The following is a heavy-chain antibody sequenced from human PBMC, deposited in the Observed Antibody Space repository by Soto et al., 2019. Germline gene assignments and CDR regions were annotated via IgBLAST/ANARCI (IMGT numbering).Heavy chain of an antibody. J-gene: IGHJ6*02. CDR2: ISAYNGNT. D-gene: IGHD1-20*01. V-gene: IGHV1-18*04. Sequence: QIQLVQSGPEVQQPGASVKVSCKASGYSFTSYGISWVRQAPGQGLEWVGWISAYNGNTNYAQRLQGRVTMTTDTSTNTAYKELKSLRSDDTAVYYWAGDPPITGSLRGTPLRHVWGQGTTVTVSS. CDR3: AGDPPITGSLRGTPLRHV. CDR1: GYSFTSYG.